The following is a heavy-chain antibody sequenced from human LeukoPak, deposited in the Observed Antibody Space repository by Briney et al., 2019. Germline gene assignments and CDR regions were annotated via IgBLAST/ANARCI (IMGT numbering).Heavy chain of an antibody. CDR3: AIVGYCSSTSCYAVDY. V-gene: IGHV3-74*01. J-gene: IGHJ4*02. Sequence: GGSLRLSCAASGFILSNYWMRWVRQAPGKGLVWVSHINTDGSSTTYADSVKGRFTISRDNAKNTLYLQMNSLRAEDTAVYYCAIVGYCSSTSCYAVDYWGQGTLVTVSS. CDR2: INTDGSST. D-gene: IGHD2-2*01. CDR1: GFILSNYW.